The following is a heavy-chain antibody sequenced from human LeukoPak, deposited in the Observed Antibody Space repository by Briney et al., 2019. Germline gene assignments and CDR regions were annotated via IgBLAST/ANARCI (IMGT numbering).Heavy chain of an antibody. V-gene: IGHV3-23*01. J-gene: IGHJ4*02. CDR2: ISSSGRST. D-gene: IGHD2-2*01. CDR3: AKDVPYLDY. Sequence: GGSLRLSCATYGLTFNNYVMTLVRQAPEKGLEWVSSISSSGRSTYYADSVRGRFTISRDNSKNTLFLQMNTLRADDTAVYYCAKDVPYLDYWGRGTLVTVSS. CDR1: GLTFNNYV.